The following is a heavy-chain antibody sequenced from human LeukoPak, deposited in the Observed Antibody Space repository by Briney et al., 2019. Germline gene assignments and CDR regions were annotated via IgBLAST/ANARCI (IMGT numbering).Heavy chain of an antibody. CDR1: GFTFSSYE. D-gene: IGHD6-19*01. Sequence: PGGSLRLSCAASGFTFSSYEMNWVRQAPGKGLEWVSYISSSGINIYYADSVKGRFTMSRDNAKNSVFLQMNSLRVEDMAVYYCTREKGDGWSPVNYWGRGTLVTVSS. J-gene: IGHJ4*02. CDR2: ISSSGINI. V-gene: IGHV3-48*03. CDR3: TREKGDGWSPVNY.